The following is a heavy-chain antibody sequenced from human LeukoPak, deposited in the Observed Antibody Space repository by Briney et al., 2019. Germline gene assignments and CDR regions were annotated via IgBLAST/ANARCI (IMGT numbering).Heavy chain of an antibody. J-gene: IGHJ4*02. CDR2: IYSGGST. V-gene: IGHV3-53*05. D-gene: IGHD3/OR15-3a*01. Sequence: AGGSLRLSCAASGFTVSSNYMSWVRQAPGKGLEWVSVIYSGGSTYYADSVKGRFTISRDNSKNTLYLQMNSLRAEDTAVYYCARDSGFSGTQRGEYWGQGTLVTVSS. CDR3: ARDSGFSGTQRGEY. CDR1: GFTVSSNY.